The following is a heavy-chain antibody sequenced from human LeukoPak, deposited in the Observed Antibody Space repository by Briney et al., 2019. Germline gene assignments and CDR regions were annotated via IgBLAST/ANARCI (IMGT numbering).Heavy chain of an antibody. CDR2: IRSSSTYI. D-gene: IGHD3-10*01. J-gene: IGHJ5*02. V-gene: IGHV3-21*01. CDR3: ARDSGGFDP. Sequence: PGRSLRLSCAAAGFTSSSLSMDWDRQAPGKGLEWVSFIRSSSTYISYSDSVKGRFTISRDNANNSLYLQMNSLRAEDTAVYYCARDSGGFDPWGQGTLVTVSS. CDR1: GFTSSSLS.